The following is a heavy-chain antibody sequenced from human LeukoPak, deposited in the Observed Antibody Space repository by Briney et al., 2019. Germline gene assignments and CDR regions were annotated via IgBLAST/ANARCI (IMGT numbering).Heavy chain of an antibody. Sequence: GGTLRLSCAASGFTFSSYAMSWVRQAPGKGLEWVAVIWYDGSNKYYADSVKGRFTISRDNSKNTLYLQMNSLRAEDTAVYHCAKDSGSGRIAAAGTFPFDHWGQGTLVTVSS. CDR1: GFTFSSYA. V-gene: IGHV3-33*06. D-gene: IGHD6-13*01. CDR2: IWYDGSNK. CDR3: AKDSGSGRIAAAGTFPFDH. J-gene: IGHJ4*02.